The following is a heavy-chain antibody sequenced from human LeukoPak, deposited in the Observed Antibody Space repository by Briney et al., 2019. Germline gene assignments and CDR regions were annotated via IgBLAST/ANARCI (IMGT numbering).Heavy chain of an antibody. V-gene: IGHV4-4*02. Sequence: SGTLSLTCAVSGGSISSSNWWSWVRQPPGKGLEWIGEIYHSGSANYNPSLKSRVTISVDKSKNQFSLKLSSVTAADTAVYYCASIYSSSWYRGPYFDYWGQGTLVTVSS. CDR3: ASIYSSSWYRGPYFDY. CDR2: IYHSGSA. CDR1: GGSISSSNW. D-gene: IGHD6-13*01. J-gene: IGHJ4*02.